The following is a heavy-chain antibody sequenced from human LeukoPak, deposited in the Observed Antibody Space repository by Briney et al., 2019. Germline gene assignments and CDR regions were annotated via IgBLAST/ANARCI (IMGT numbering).Heavy chain of an antibody. D-gene: IGHD3-10*01. J-gene: IGHJ4*02. CDR1: GGSISSYY. Sequence: SETLSLTCTLSGGSISSYYWSWIRQPPGKGLEWIGYIYYSGSTNYNPSLKSRVTISVDTSKNQFSLKLSSVTAADTAVYYCARTDGSGSFLGYYFDYWGQGTLVTVSS. CDR3: ARTDGSGSFLGYYFDY. V-gene: IGHV4-59*01. CDR2: IYYSGST.